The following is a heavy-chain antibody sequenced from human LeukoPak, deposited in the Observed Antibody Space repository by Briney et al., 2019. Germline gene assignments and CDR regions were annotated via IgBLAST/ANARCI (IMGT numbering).Heavy chain of an antibody. V-gene: IGHV3-7*01. J-gene: IGHJ4*02. Sequence: GGSLRLSCAASGFTFSSYWMSWVRQAPGKGLEWVPNIKEDGSEKSYVDSVKGRFTVSRDNAKNSLYLQMNSLRAEDTAVYYCARVGYGGNSLDYWGQGTLVTVSS. CDR3: ARVGYGGNSLDY. CDR2: IKEDGSEK. D-gene: IGHD4-23*01. CDR1: GFTFSSYW.